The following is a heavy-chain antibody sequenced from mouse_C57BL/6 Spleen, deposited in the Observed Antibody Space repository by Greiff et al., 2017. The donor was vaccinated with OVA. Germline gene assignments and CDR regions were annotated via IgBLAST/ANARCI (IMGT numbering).Heavy chain of an antibody. Sequence: QVQLQQPGAELVRPGSSVKLSCTASGYTFTSYWMHWVRQRPIQGLEWIGNIDPSDSETHYNQKFKDKATLTVDKSSSTAYMQLSILTSEDSAVYYCARGNDGPDFDYWGQGTTLTVSS. CDR1: GYTFTSYW. V-gene: IGHV1-52*01. CDR2: IDPSDSET. J-gene: IGHJ2*01. CDR3: ARGNDGPDFDY. D-gene: IGHD2-3*01.